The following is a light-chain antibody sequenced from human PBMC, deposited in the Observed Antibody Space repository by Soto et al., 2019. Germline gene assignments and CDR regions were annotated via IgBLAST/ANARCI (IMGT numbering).Light chain of an antibody. Sequence: DIQMTQSPSSLSAFVGDRVTITCRASQGISNTLAWYQQKPGKVPNLLIYGASTLQSGVPSRFRGSGSGTDFTLAIGSLQSEGVRTYDCQKYDCVQATFGGGTKVVIK. V-gene: IGKV1-27*01. CDR2: GAS. CDR3: QKYDCVQAT. J-gene: IGKJ4*01. CDR1: QGISNT.